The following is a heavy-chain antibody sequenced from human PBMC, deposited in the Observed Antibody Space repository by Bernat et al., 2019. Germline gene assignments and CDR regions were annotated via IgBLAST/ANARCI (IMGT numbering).Heavy chain of an antibody. D-gene: IGHD5-12*01. CDR1: GGSISSSSYY. Sequence: QLQLQESGPGLVKPSETLSLTCTVSGGSISSSSYYWGWIRQPPGKGLEWIGSIYYSGSTYYNPSLKSRVTISVDTSKNQFSLKLSSVTAADTAVYYCARRRGGGYDTTAAFDIWGQGTMVTVSS. V-gene: IGHV4-39*01. CDR2: IYYSGST. J-gene: IGHJ3*02. CDR3: ARRRGGGYDTTAAFDI.